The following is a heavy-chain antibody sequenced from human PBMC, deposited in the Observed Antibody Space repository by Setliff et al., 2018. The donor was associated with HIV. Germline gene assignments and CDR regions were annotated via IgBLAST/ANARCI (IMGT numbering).Heavy chain of an antibody. CDR2: ISTYNGNT. CDR3: ARDSEAGV. J-gene: IGHJ4*02. Sequence: ASVKVSCKASGGTFSSYAINWVRQAPGQGLEWMGWISTYNGNTNYAQKFQGRVTLTTDASTNTAYMELRGLKSDDTAMYYCARDSEAGVWGQGTLVTVSS. V-gene: IGHV1-18*01. CDR1: GGTFSSYA. D-gene: IGHD3-10*01.